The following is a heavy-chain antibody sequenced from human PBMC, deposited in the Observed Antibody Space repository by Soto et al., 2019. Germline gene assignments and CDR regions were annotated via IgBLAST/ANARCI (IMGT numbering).Heavy chain of an antibody. J-gene: IGHJ4*02. CDR1: GGTISSYA. Sequence: QVQLVQSGAEVKKPGSSVKVSCKASGGTISSYAFNWVRQAPGQGLEWMGGVIPIFGAANYAQNFQGRVTITADESTTTAYMELSSLRSEDTAVYYCARGREMGYWGQGTLVIVYS. CDR3: ARGREMGY. CDR2: VIPIFGAA. V-gene: IGHV1-69*12.